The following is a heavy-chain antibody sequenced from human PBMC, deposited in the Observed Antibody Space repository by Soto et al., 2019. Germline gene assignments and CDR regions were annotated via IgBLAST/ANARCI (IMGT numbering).Heavy chain of an antibody. J-gene: IGHJ4*02. D-gene: IGHD4-17*01. CDR2: ISYSGRT. CDR3: ARRRAGDYGGNHHPYYFDR. V-gene: IGHV4-39*01. CDR1: GASIITDNYF. Sequence: SETLSLTCTVSGASIITDNYFWVWIRQSPRRGLELIGSISYSGRTYDNPSLQSRVTISIDASKNQFSLKLTSVTTADTAVYYCARRRAGDYGGNHHPYYFDRWGQGALVTVSS.